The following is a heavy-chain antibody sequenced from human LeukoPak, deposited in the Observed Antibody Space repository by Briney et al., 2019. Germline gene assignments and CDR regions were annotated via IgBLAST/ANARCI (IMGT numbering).Heavy chain of an antibody. CDR3: ARDGRTYYDILAGYAPEV. Sequence: ASVKVSCKASGYTFTSYGISWVRQAPGQGLEWMGWISAYNGNTNYAQKLQGRVTMTTDTSTSTAYMELRSLRSDDPAVYYCARDGRTYYDILAGYAPEVWGQGTTVTVSS. CDR1: GYTFTSYG. CDR2: ISAYNGNT. J-gene: IGHJ6*02. D-gene: IGHD3-9*01. V-gene: IGHV1-18*01.